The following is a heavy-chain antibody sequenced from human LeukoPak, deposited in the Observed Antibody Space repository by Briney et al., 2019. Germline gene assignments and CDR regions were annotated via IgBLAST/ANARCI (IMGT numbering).Heavy chain of an antibody. CDR1: GGSISSSSYY. CDR2: IYYSGST. V-gene: IGHV4-39*01. J-gene: IGHJ4*02. CDR3: AISSGSSWDAEFDY. Sequence: SETLSLTCTVSGGSISSSSYYWGWLRQPPGQGLEWIGSIYYSGSTYYNPSLKSRVTISVDTSKNQFSLKLSSVTAADTAVYYCAISSGSSWDAEFDYWGQGTLVTVSS. D-gene: IGHD6-13*01.